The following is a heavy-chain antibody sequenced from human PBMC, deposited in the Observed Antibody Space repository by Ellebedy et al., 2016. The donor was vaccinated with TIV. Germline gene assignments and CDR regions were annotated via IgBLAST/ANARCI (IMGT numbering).Heavy chain of an antibody. V-gene: IGHV4-38-2*02. CDR3: ARDPYSYGSGSYYNPV. J-gene: IGHJ4*02. CDR1: GYSISSVYY. D-gene: IGHD3-10*01. Sequence: SETLSLXXTVSGYSISSVYYWGWIRQPPGKGLEWIGSIYHSGSTYYNPSLKSRVTISGDTSKNQFSLKLSSVTAADTAVYYCARDPYSYGSGSYYNPVWGQGTLVTVYS. CDR2: IYHSGST.